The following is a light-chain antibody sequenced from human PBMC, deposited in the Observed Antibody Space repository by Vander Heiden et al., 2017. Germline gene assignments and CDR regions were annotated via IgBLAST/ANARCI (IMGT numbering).Light chain of an antibody. CDR2: EVS. J-gene: IGKJ5*01. V-gene: IGKV2D-29*01. CDR1: QSLLRSDGKTQ. CDR3: MQSIKLPIT. Sequence: DIVMTQTPLSLSVPPGQPASFSCKSTQSLLRSDGKTQVYWYLQRPGQPTQLLNYEVSNRFSGVPDRCTGSGSGTDFTLKISRVEADDVGVYYRMQSIKLPITFGQGTRLEMK.